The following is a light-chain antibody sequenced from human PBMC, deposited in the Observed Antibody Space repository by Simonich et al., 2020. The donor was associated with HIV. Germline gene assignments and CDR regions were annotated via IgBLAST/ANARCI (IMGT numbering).Light chain of an antibody. CDR2: GAS. CDR3: QQHNNWPT. CDR1: QSVSSD. Sequence: EIVMTQSPATLSVSPGERATLSCRASQSVSSDLAWYQQKPGQAPRLLIYGASTRATCVPARFSGSGSGTEFTLTISSLQSEDFAVYYCQQHNNWPTFGQGTKLEIK. V-gene: IGKV3-15*01. J-gene: IGKJ2*01.